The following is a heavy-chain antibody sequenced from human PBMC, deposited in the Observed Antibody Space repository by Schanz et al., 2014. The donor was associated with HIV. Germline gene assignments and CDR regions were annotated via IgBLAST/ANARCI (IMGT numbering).Heavy chain of an antibody. CDR1: GYPFTGYG. D-gene: IGHD2-21*02. CDR3: ARTYTGDWSTGAD. Sequence: QVQLVQSGAEVKKPGASVRVSCKTSGYPFTGYGISWVRQAPGQGLEWMGGIIPIFDTTNYAQKFQDRVTITADKSTSTVYMDLSSLRSEDTAVYYCARTYTGDWSTGADWGQGTLVTVSS. V-gene: IGHV1-69*06. CDR2: IIPIFDTT. J-gene: IGHJ4*02.